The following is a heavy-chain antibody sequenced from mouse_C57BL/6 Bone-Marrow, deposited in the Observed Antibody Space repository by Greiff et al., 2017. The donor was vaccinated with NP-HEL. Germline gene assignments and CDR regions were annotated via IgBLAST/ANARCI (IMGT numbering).Heavy chain of an antibody. CDR2: INPNNGGT. CDR1: GYTFPDYY. J-gene: IGHJ2*01. D-gene: IGHD2-14*01. Sequence: EVQLHQSGPELVKPGASVKISCKASGYTFPDYYMNWVKQSHGKSLEWIGDINPNNGGTSYNQKFKGKATLTVDKSYSTAYMELRSLTSDDSAVYCCARWEGIKLVRPHFDYWGQGTTLTVSS. V-gene: IGHV1-26*01. CDR3: ARWEGIKLVRPHFDY.